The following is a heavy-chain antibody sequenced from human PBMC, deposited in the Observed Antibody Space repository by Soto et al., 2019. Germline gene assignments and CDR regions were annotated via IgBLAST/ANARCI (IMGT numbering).Heavy chain of an antibody. CDR3: ARQPRSSQWLVRYYGMDV. V-gene: IGHV4-59*08. J-gene: IGHJ6*02. Sequence: SETLSLTCTVSGGSISSYYWSWIRQPPGKGLEWIGYIYYRGSTNYNPSLKSRVTISVDTSKNQFSLKLSSVTAADTAVYYCARQPRSSQWLVRYYGMDVWGQGTTVTVSS. CDR2: IYYRGST. CDR1: GGSISSYY. D-gene: IGHD6-19*01.